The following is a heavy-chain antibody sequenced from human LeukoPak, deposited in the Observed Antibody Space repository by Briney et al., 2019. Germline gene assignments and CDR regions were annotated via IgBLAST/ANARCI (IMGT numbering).Heavy chain of an antibody. J-gene: IGHJ4*02. Sequence: ASVKVSCKASGYTFTGYYMHWVRQAPGQGLEWMGWINPNSGGTNYAQKFQGRVTMTRDTFISTAYMELSRLRSDDTAVYYCARPQTRYNWNLIDYWGQGTLVTVSS. CDR3: ARPQTRYNWNLIDY. D-gene: IGHD1-20*01. CDR1: GYTFTGYY. CDR2: INPNSGGT. V-gene: IGHV1-2*02.